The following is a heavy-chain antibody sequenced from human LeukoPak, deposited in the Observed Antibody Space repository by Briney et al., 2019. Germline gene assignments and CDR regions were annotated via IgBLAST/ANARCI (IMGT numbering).Heavy chain of an antibody. V-gene: IGHV3-23*01. CDR2: IGSDENR. D-gene: IGHD2-8*02. J-gene: IGHJ4*02. Sequence: GGSLRLSCTASGFTFSGNAMGWVRQAPGKGLEGVSGIGSDENRLYADSVKGRFTISRDNSKNTLYLQMNSLRVEDTAVYYCAKDVIHWSFDHWGQGTLVTVSS. CDR1: GFTFSGNA. CDR3: AKDVIHWSFDH.